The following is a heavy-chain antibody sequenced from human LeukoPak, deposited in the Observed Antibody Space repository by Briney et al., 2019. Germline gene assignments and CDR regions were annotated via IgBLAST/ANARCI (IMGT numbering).Heavy chain of an antibody. CDR3: ARHFTYCSSTSCSLPEY. J-gene: IGHJ4*02. CDR2: IYHSGST. Sequence: SETLSLTCTVSGGSISSGGYYWSWIRQPPGKGLEWIGYIYHSGSTYYNPSLKSRVTISVDRSKNQFSLKLSSVTAADTAVYYRARHFTYCSSTSCSLPEYWGQGTLVTVSS. D-gene: IGHD2-2*01. CDR1: GGSISSGGYY. V-gene: IGHV4-30-2*01.